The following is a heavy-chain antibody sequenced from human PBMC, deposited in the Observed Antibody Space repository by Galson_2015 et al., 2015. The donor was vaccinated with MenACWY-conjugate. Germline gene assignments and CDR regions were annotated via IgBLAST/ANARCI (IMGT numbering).Heavy chain of an antibody. CDR2: ISYDGSNK. CDR1: GFTFSSYA. Sequence: SLRLSCAASGFTFSSYAMHWVRQAPGKGLEWVAVISYDGSNKYYADSVKGRFTISRDNSKNTLYLQMNSPRAEDTAVYYCARDKEEWRILEWLTTLYY. V-gene: IGHV3-30-3*01. D-gene: IGHD3-3*01. J-gene: IGHJ6*01. CDR3: ARDKEEWRILEWLTTLYY.